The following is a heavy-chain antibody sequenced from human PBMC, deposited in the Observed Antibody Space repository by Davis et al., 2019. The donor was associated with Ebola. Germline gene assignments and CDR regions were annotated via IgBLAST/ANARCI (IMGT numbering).Heavy chain of an antibody. Sequence: GESLKISCSASGFTFSSYAMHWVRQAPGRGLEWVANIKQDGSGKYYVDSVKGRFTISRDNAKNSLYLQMNSLRAEDTAVYYCARVWIGFLEWLYDYWGQGTLVTVSS. J-gene: IGHJ4*02. V-gene: IGHV3-7*01. D-gene: IGHD3-3*01. CDR3: ARVWIGFLEWLYDY. CDR1: GFTFSSYA. CDR2: IKQDGSGK.